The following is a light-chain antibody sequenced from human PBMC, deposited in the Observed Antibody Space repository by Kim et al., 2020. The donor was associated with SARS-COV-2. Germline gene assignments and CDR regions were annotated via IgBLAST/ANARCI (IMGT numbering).Light chain of an antibody. V-gene: IGKV1-39*01. Sequence: DIQMTQSPSSLSASVGDRVTITCRTSQNINSHLNWYHQKRARAPKLLIYAASTLQGGVPSRFSGSGSETDFTLTISSLQPEDFAPYFGQRTYIAPCTFGPGP. J-gene: IGKJ3*01. CDR1: QNINSH. CDR2: AAS. CDR3: QRTYIAPCT.